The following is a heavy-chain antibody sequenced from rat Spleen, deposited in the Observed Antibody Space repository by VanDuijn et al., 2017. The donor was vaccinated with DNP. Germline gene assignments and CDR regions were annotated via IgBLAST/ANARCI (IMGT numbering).Heavy chain of an antibody. CDR3: AREGDYYDGYGDAMDA. Sequence: EVQLQESGPGLVKPSQSLSLTCSVTGHSITSNYWGWIRKFPGNKMEWIGHISYSGSTRYHPSLKSRISITRDTSKNQFFLQLNSVTTEDTATYYCAREGDYYDGYGDAMDAWGQGTSVTVSS. V-gene: IGHV3-1*01. CDR1: GHSITSNY. D-gene: IGHD1-12*03. CDR2: ISYSGST. J-gene: IGHJ4*01.